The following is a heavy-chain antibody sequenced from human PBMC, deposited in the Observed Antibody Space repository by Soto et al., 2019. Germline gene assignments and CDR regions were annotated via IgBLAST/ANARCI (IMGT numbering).Heavy chain of an antibody. J-gene: IGHJ5*02. CDR2: IYYSGST. CDR1: GGSISSYY. CDR3: ARWNWNYGNWFDP. D-gene: IGHD1-7*01. Sequence: SETLSLTCTVSGGSISSYYWSWIRQPPGKGLEWIGYIYYSGSTNYNPSLKSRVTISVDTSKNQFSLKLSSVTAADTAVYYCARWNWNYGNWFDPWGQGTLVTVS. V-gene: IGHV4-59*01.